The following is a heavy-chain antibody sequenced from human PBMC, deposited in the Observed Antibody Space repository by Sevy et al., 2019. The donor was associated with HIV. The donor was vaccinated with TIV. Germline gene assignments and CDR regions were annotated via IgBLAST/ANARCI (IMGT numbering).Heavy chain of an antibody. CDR1: GFTFSKYS. V-gene: IGHV3-23*01. CDR2: LSFGCGEI. CDR3: ARERRTKPHDY. D-gene: IGHD2-8*01. J-gene: IGHJ4*02. Sequence: GGSLRLSCAASGFTFSKYSMSWVRQPPGKGLEWVSTLSFGCGEINYADSVKGRFTISRDNSKSSVYLQMNNLRPEDTAVYYCARERRTKPHDYWGQGTLVTVSS.